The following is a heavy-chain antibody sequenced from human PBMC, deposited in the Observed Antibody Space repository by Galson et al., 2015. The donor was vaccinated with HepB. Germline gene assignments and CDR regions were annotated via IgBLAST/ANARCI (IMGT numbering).Heavy chain of an antibody. V-gene: IGHV2-5*02. CDR1: GFSLSTSGVG. CDR3: AHSPRGTGYCSSTSCQRGAFDI. Sequence: PALVKPTQTLTLTCTFSGFSLSTSGVGVGWIRQPPGKALEWLALIYWDDDKRYSPSLKSRLTITKDTSKNQVVLTMTNMDPVDTATYYCAHSPRGTGYCSSTSCQRGAFDIWGQGTMVTVSS. D-gene: IGHD2-2*01. CDR2: IYWDDDK. J-gene: IGHJ3*02.